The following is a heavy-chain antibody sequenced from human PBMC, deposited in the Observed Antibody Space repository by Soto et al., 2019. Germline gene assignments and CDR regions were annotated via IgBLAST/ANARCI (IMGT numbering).Heavy chain of an antibody. J-gene: IGHJ3*02. Sequence: VSAKVSCEASGYTFTSYYMHWVRQAPGQGLEWMGIINPSGGSTSYAQKFQGRVTMTRDTSTSTVYMELSSLRSEDTAVYYCARGIAAVEGAFDIWGQGTMVTVSS. CDR3: ARGIAAVEGAFDI. V-gene: IGHV1-46*03. CDR2: INPSGGST. D-gene: IGHD6-13*01. CDR1: GYTFTSYY.